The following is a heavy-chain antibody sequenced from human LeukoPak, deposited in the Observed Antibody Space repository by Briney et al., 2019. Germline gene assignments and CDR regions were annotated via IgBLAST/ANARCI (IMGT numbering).Heavy chain of an antibody. D-gene: IGHD2-2*01. Sequence: GGSLRLSCAASGFTFDDYAMHWVRQAPGKGLEWVSGISWNSGSIGYADSVKGRFTISRDNAKNSLYLQMNSLRAEDTAVYYCAREREVYCSSTSCPPRSYGMDVWGQGTTVTVSS. CDR1: GFTFDDYA. CDR3: AREREVYCSSTSCPPRSYGMDV. V-gene: IGHV3-9*01. J-gene: IGHJ6*02. CDR2: ISWNSGSI.